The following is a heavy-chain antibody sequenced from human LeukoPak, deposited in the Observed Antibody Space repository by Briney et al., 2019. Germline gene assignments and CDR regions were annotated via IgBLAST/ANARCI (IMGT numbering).Heavy chain of an antibody. CDR3: AKDSRDSSGWPDAFDI. J-gene: IGHJ3*02. V-gene: IGHV3-23*01. D-gene: IGHD6-19*01. Sequence: GGSLRLSCAASGFTFSSYAMSWVRQAPGKGLEWVSAISGSGGSTYYADSVKGRFTISRDNSKNTLYLQVNSLRAEDTAVYYCAKDSRDSSGWPDAFDIWGQGTMVTVSS. CDR2: ISGSGGST. CDR1: GFTFSSYA.